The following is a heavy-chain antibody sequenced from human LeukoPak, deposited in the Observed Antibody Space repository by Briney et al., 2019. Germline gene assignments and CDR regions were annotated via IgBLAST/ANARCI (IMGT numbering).Heavy chain of an antibody. CDR1: GFIFSDFS. V-gene: IGHV3-7*01. J-gene: IGHJ6*04. CDR3: AELGITMIGGV. CDR2: MNEYGSEI. Sequence: GGSLRLSCAVSGFIFSDFSMSWVRQAPGKRLEWVAKMNEYGSEIFYVDSVKGRFTISRDNAKNSLYLQMNRLRAEDTAVYYCAELGITMIGGVWGKGTTVTISS. D-gene: IGHD3-10*02.